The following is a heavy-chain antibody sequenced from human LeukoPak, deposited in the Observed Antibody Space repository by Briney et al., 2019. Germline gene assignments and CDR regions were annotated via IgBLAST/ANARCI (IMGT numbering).Heavy chain of an antibody. D-gene: IGHD2-15*01. J-gene: IGHJ5*02. CDR1: GFTFSSYW. V-gene: IGHV3-74*01. CDR3: ARELRYCSGGSCYYNWSDP. Sequence: GGSLRLSCAASGFTFSSYWMHWVRQAPGKGLVWVSRINSDGSSTSYADSVKGRFTISRDNAKNTLYLQMNSLRAEDTAVYYCARELRYCSGGSCYYNWSDPWGQGTLVTVSS. CDR2: INSDGSST.